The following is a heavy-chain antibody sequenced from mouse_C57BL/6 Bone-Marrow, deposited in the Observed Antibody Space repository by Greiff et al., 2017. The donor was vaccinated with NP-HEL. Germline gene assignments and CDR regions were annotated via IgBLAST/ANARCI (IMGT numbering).Heavy chain of an antibody. D-gene: IGHD1-1*01. Sequence: QVQLQQSGAELARPGASVKLSCKASGYTFTSYGISWVKQRTGQGLEWIGEIYPRSGNTYYNEKFKGKATLTADKSSSTAYMELRSLTSEDSAVYFCARRGLLLPRAMDYWGQGTSVTVSS. J-gene: IGHJ4*01. CDR1: GYTFTSYG. CDR2: IYPRSGNT. CDR3: ARRGLLLPRAMDY. V-gene: IGHV1-81*01.